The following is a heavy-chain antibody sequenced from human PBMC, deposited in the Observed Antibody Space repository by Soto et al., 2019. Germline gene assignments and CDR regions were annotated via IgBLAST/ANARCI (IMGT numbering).Heavy chain of an antibody. CDR2: ISGSGGST. CDR3: AKVALPPPTDCSGGSCYFDY. Sequence: GGSLRLSCAASGFTFSSYAMSWVRQAPGKGLEWVSAISGSGGSTYYADSVKGRFTISRDNSKNTLYLQMNSLRAEDTAVYYCAKVALPPPTDCSGGSCYFDYWGQGTLVTVSS. CDR1: GFTFSSYA. D-gene: IGHD2-15*01. J-gene: IGHJ4*02. V-gene: IGHV3-23*01.